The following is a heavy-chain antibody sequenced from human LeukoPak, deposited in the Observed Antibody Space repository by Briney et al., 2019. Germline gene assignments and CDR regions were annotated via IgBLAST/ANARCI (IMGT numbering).Heavy chain of an antibody. D-gene: IGHD2-21*02. J-gene: IGHJ3*02. Sequence: GGSLRLSCAASGFTFSSYAMSWVRQAPGKGLEWVSAISGSGGSTYYADSVKGRFTISRDNSKNTLYLQMNSLRAEDTAVYYCAKHCGGDCYSVNPVGKDSVGDAFDIWGPGTMVTVSS. V-gene: IGHV3-23*01. CDR2: ISGSGGST. CDR3: AKHCGGDCYSVNPVGKDSVGDAFDI. CDR1: GFTFSSYA.